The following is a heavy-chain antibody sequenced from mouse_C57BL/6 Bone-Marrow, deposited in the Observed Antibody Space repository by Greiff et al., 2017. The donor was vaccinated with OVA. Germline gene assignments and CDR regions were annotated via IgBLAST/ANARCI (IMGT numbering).Heavy chain of an antibody. Sequence: QVQLQQPGAELVMPGASVQLSCKASGYTFTSYWMHWVKQRPGQGLEWIGMIHPNSGSTNYNEKFKSKATLTVDKSSSTAYMQLSSLTSEDSAVYYCARPTTVVAHWYFDVWGTGTTVTVSS. CDR3: ARPTTVVAHWYFDV. J-gene: IGHJ1*03. CDR2: IHPNSGST. V-gene: IGHV1-64*01. D-gene: IGHD1-1*01. CDR1: GYTFTSYW.